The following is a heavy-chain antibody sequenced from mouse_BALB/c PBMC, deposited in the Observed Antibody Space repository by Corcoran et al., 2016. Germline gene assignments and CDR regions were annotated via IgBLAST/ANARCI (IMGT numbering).Heavy chain of an antibody. Sequence: EVQLQQSGPELVKPGASVKISCKTSGYTFTEYTMHWVKQSHGKSLGWIGGINPNNGGTSYNQKFKGKATLTVDKSSSTAYMELRSLTSEDSAVYYCARSAGSSNYYAMDYWGQGTSVTVSS. CDR2: INPNNGGT. CDR1: GYTFTEYT. D-gene: IGHD1-1*01. CDR3: ARSAGSSNYYAMDY. V-gene: IGHV1-18*01. J-gene: IGHJ4*01.